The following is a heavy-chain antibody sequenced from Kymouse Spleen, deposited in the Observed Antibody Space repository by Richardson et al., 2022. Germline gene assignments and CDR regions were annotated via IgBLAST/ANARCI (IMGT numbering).Heavy chain of an antibody. V-gene: IGHV4-31*03. CDR2: IYYSGST. J-gene: IGHJ6*02. CDR3: ARGAYYGSGSYSNYYGMDV. CDR1: GGSISSGGYY. Sequence: QVQLQESGPGLVKPSQTLSLTCTVSGGSISSGGYYWSWIRQHPGKGLEWIGYIYYSGSTYYNPSLKSRVTISVDTSKNQFSLKLSSVTAADTAVYYCARGAYYGSGSYSNYYGMDVWGQGTTVTVSS. D-gene: IGHD3-10*01.